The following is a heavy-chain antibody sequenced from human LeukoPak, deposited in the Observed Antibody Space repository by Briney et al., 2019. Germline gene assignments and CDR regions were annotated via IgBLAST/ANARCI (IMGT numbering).Heavy chain of an antibody. V-gene: IGHV4-59*01. CDR1: GGSISSYY. D-gene: IGHD5-18*01. CDR2: IYYSGST. CDR3: ARSGYSYGPNYYYYGMDV. J-gene: IGHJ6*02. Sequence: SSETLSLTCTVSGGSISSYYWSWIRRPPGKGLEWIGYIYYSGSTNYNPSLKSRVTISVDTSKYQFSLKLSSVTAADTAVYYCARSGYSYGPNYYYYGMDVWGQGTTVTVSS.